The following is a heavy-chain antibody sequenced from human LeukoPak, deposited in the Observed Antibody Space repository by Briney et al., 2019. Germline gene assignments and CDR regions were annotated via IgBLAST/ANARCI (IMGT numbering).Heavy chain of an antibody. V-gene: IGHV3-74*01. Sequence: PGGSLRLSCAASGFTFSSYWMHWVRQAPGKGLVWVSRINSDGSSTSYADSVKGRFTISRDNAKNTLYLQMNSLRAEDTAVYYCARGGLSAYCGVDCYTFDYWGQGTLVTVSS. CDR1: GFTFSSYW. D-gene: IGHD2-21*02. CDR3: ARGGLSAYCGVDCYTFDY. CDR2: INSDGSST. J-gene: IGHJ4*02.